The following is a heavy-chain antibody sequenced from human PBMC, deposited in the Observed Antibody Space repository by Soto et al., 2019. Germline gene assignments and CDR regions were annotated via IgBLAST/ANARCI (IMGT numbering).Heavy chain of an antibody. J-gene: IGHJ5*02. Sequence: QVQLVQSGAEVKKPGSSVKVSCEASGGTFSSYAISWVRQAPGQGLEWMGGIIPIFGTANYAQKFQGRVTITADESTSTAYMELSSLRSEDTAVYYCASMRREHSSSSSWFDPWGQGTLVTVSS. CDR1: GGTFSSYA. CDR2: IIPIFGTA. CDR3: ASMRREHSSSSSWFDP. V-gene: IGHV1-69*12. D-gene: IGHD6-6*01.